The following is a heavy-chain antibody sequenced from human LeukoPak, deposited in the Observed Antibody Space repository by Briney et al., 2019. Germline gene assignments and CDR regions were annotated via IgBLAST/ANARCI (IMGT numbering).Heavy chain of an antibody. CDR3: ARAGSSSHWFDP. Sequence: SETLSLTCTVSGGSISSYYWGWIRQPPGKGLEWIGSIYHSGSTYYNPSLKSRVTISVDTSKNQFSLKLSSVTAADTAVYYCARAGSSSHWFDPWGQGTLVTVSS. CDR1: GGSISSYY. D-gene: IGHD6-6*01. V-gene: IGHV4-38-2*02. J-gene: IGHJ5*02. CDR2: IYHSGST.